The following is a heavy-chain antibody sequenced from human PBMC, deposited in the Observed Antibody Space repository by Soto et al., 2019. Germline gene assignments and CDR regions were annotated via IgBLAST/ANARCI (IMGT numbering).Heavy chain of an antibody. CDR3: AKAFITIFGVATFRH. V-gene: IGHV3-23*01. CDR1: GFTFSSYA. D-gene: IGHD3-3*01. CDR2: ISGSGGST. J-gene: IGHJ4*02. Sequence: PGGSLRLSCAASGFTFSSYAMSWVRQAPGKGLEWVSAISGSGGSTYYADSVKGRFTISRDNSKNTLYLQMNSLIAEDTAVYYCAKAFITIFGVATFRHWGQGTLVTVSS.